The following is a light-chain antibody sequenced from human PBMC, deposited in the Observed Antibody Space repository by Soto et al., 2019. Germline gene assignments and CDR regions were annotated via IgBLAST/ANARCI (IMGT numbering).Light chain of an antibody. V-gene: IGLV1-44*01. CDR2: SNN. J-gene: IGLJ1*01. CDR3: AAWDDSLNGYV. Sequence: QSVLTQPPSASGTPGQRVTISCSGSSSNIGSNTVNWYQQLPGTAPKLLIYSNNQRPSGVPDRFSGSKSGTSASLAISGLHSEDEADYYCAAWDDSLNGYVFGTGTKLTV. CDR1: SSNIGSNT.